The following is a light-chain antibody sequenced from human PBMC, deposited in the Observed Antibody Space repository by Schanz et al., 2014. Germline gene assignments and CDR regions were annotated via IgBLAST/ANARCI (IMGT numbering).Light chain of an antibody. V-gene: IGLV2-18*02. Sequence: QSALTQPASVSGSPGQSITISCTGTSSDVGSYNRVSWYQQPPGTAPKLMIYEVSNRPSGVPDRFSGSKSGNTASLTISGLQAEDEADYYCSSYTSSSPWVFGGGTKLTVL. CDR1: SSDVGSYNR. J-gene: IGLJ3*02. CDR3: SSYTSSSPWV. CDR2: EVS.